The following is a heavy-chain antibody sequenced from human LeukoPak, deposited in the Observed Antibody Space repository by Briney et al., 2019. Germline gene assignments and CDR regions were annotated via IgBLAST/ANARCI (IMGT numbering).Heavy chain of an antibody. D-gene: IGHD1-26*01. CDR2: INPNSGGT. CDR1: GYTFTGYY. Sequence: ASVKVSCKASGYTFTGYYMHWVRQAPGQGLEWMGRINPNSGGTNYAQKFQGRVTMTRDTSIGTAYMELSRLRSDDTAVYYCASRGKWADYYYMDVWGKGTTVTVSS. J-gene: IGHJ6*03. CDR3: ASRGKWADYYYMDV. V-gene: IGHV1-2*06.